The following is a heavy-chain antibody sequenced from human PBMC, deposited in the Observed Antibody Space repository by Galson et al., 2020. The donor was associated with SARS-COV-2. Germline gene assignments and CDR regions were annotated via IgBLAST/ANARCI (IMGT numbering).Heavy chain of an antibody. CDR3: AKTGGSFYDSTGFYVFDY. CDR1: GFTFSTYA. CDR2: ISGSGGTT. V-gene: IGHV3-23*01. J-gene: IGHJ4*02. D-gene: IGHD3-22*01. Sequence: TGGSLRLSCATYGFTFSTYAISWVRQAPGTGLEWVSTISGSGGTTFYADSVKGRFTISRDYSKNTLYLQMDSLRAEDTAVYYCAKTGGSFYDSTGFYVFDYWGQGALVTVSS.